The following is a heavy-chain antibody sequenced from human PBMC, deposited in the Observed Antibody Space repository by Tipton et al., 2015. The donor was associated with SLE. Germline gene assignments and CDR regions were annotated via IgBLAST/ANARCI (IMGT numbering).Heavy chain of an antibody. CDR3: ARAKQPGGMDV. Sequence: TLSLTCAVYGGSFRAYYWSWIRQPPGKGLEWIGYIYYSGSTNYNPSLKRRVTISVDTSKNQFSLKLSSVTAADTAVYYCARAKQPGGMDVWGQGTTVTVSS. D-gene: IGHD6-13*01. V-gene: IGHV4-59*01. J-gene: IGHJ6*02. CDR2: IYYSGST. CDR1: GGSFRAYY.